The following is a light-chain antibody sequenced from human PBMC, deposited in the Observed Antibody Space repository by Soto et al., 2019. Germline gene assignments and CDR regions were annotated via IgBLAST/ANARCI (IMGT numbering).Light chain of an antibody. Sequence: QSVLTQPPSASGTPGLRVTSSCSGSSSNIEDNTVSWYQQLPGAAPKLLIYADNQRPSGVPDRFSGSKSGTSASLAISGLQSEDEADYFCAAWDGSLNGLYVCGSGTKLTVL. CDR3: AAWDGSLNGLYV. V-gene: IGLV1-44*01. CDR2: ADN. CDR1: SSNIEDNT. J-gene: IGLJ1*01.